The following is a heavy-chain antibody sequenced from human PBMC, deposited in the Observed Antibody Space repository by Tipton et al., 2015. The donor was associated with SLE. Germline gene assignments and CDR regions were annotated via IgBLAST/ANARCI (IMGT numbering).Heavy chain of an antibody. J-gene: IGHJ3*02. CDR3: ATGSAYAFDM. CDR1: GSTFSRYW. V-gene: IGHV3-74*01. Sequence: SLRLSCAASGSTFSRYWMHWVRHAPGKGVVRVSHVRSDGTTRSYVDSVKGRFTISRDNAENTVYLQMDSLRAEDTTVYNCATGSAYAFDMWGQGTMVTVSS. CDR2: VRSDGTTR.